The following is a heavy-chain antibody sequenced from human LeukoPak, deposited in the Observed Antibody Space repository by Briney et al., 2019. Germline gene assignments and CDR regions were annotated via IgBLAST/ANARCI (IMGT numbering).Heavy chain of an antibody. J-gene: IGHJ4*02. CDR1: GYTFTGYY. Sequence: ASVKVSCKASGYTFTGYYMHWVRQAPGQGLEWMGRINPNSGGTNYAQKFQGRVTMTRDTSISTAYMEPSRLRSDDTAVYYCARVYFGLDGTGTFDYWGQGTLVTVSS. CDR3: ARVYFGLDGTGTFDY. CDR2: INPNSGGT. V-gene: IGHV1-2*06. D-gene: IGHD3-10*01.